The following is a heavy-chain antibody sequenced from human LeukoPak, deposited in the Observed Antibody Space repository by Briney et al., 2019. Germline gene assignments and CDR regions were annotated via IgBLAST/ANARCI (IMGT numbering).Heavy chain of an antibody. CDR2: ISSSGSTI. CDR3: ARPSSSWYLAFDI. CDR1: EFTFSDYY. J-gene: IGHJ3*02. Sequence: AGGSLRLSCAASEFTFSDYYMSWIRQAPGKGLEWVSYISSSGSTIYYADSVKGRFTISRDNAKNSLYLQMNSLRAEDTAVYYCARPSSSWYLAFDIWGQGTMVTVSS. V-gene: IGHV3-11*01. D-gene: IGHD6-13*01.